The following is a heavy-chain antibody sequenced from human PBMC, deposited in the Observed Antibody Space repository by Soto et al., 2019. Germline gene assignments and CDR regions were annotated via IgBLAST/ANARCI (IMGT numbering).Heavy chain of an antibody. V-gene: IGHV1-69*02. CDR1: GGTFSSYT. Sequence: QVQLVQSGAEVKKPGSSVKVSCKASGGTFSSYTISWVRQAPGQGLEWMGRIIPSLGIANYAQKFQGRVTITADKSTSTAYMELISLRSEDTAVYYCASQWLVRSYYYYGMDVWGQGTTVTVSS. J-gene: IGHJ6*02. D-gene: IGHD6-19*01. CDR3: ASQWLVRSYYYYGMDV. CDR2: IIPSLGIA.